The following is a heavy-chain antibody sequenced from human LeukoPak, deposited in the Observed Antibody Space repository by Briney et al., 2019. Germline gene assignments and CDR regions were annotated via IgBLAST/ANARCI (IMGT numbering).Heavy chain of an antibody. CDR3: ATDIDLGGGNLDY. CDR1: GYTLTELS. D-gene: IGHD4-23*01. V-gene: IGHV1-24*01. Sequence: ASAKVSCKVSGYTLTELSMHWVRQAPGKGLEWMGGFDPEDGETIYAQKFQGRVTMTEDTSTDTAYMELSSLRSEDTAVYYCATDIDLGGGNLDYWGQGTLVTVSS. J-gene: IGHJ4*02. CDR2: FDPEDGET.